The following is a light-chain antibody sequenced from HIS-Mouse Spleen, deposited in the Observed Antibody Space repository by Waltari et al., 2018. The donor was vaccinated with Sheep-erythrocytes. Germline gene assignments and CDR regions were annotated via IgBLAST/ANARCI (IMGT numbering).Light chain of an antibody. CDR3: LQDYNYPWT. V-gene: IGKV1-6*01. CDR1: QGIRND. Sequence: ALQMTQSPSYLSASVGDRVTITCRASQGIRNDLGWYQQKPGKAPKLLIYAASSLQSGVPSRFSGSGSGTDFTLTISSLQPEDFATYYCLQDYNYPWTFGQGTKVEIK. CDR2: AAS. J-gene: IGKJ1*01.